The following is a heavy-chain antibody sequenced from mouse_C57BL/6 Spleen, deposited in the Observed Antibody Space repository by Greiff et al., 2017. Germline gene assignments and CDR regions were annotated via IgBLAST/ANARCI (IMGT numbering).Heavy chain of an antibody. CDR3: ARSGTTTPWFAY. CDR1: GYTFTDYY. CDR2: INPYNGGT. D-gene: IGHD1-1*01. J-gene: IGHJ3*01. V-gene: IGHV1-19*01. Sequence: EVQLQESGPVLVKPGASVKMSCKASGYTFTDYYMNWVKQSHGTSLEWIGVINPYNGGTSYNQKFKGKATLTVDKSSSTAYMELNSLTSEDSAVYYCARSGTTTPWFAYWGQGTLVTVSA.